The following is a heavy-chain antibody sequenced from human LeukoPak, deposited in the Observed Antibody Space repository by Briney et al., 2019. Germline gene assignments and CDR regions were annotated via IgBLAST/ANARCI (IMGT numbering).Heavy chain of an antibody. V-gene: IGHV4-59*08. CDR3: ARLEGIAAAGGYFDY. CDR2: IYYSGST. CDR1: GGSISSYY. D-gene: IGHD6-13*01. J-gene: IGHJ4*02. Sequence: SETLSLTCTVYGGSISSYYWSLIRQPPGKGLEWIGYIYYSGSTNYNPSLKSRVTISVDTSKNQFSLKLSSVTAADTAVYYCARLEGIAAAGGYFDYWGQGTLVTVSS.